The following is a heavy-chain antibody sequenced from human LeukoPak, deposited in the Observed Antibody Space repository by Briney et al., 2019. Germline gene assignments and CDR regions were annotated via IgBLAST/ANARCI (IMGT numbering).Heavy chain of an antibody. CDR2: IWYDGSNK. V-gene: IGHV3-33*01. Sequence: GRSLRLSCAASGLTFSSYGMHWVRQAPGKGLEWVAVIWYDGSNKYYADSVKGRFTISRDNSKNTLYLQMNSLRAEDTAVYYCAILGYCSSTSCYGTYGMDVWGQGTTVTVSS. CDR1: GLTFSSYG. J-gene: IGHJ6*02. D-gene: IGHD2-2*01. CDR3: AILGYCSSTSCYGTYGMDV.